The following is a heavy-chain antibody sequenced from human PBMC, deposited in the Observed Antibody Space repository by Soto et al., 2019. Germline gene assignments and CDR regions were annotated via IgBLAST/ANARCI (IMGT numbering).Heavy chain of an antibody. J-gene: IGHJ5*02. D-gene: IGHD2-15*01. V-gene: IGHV4-31*03. CDR2: IYYSGST. CDR3: ARDRAGYCSGGSCYPNWFDP. CDR1: GGSISSGGYY. Sequence: SETLSLTCTVSGGSISSGGYYWSWIRQHPGKGLEWIGYIYYSGSTYYNPSLKSRVTISVDTSKNQFSLKLSSVTAADTAVYYCARDRAGYCSGGSCYPNWFDPWGQGTLVTVSS.